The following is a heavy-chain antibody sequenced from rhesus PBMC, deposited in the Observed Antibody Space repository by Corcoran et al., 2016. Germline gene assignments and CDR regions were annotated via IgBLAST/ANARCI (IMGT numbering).Heavy chain of an antibody. D-gene: IGHD3-9*01. Sequence: QVQLQESGPGLVKPSETLSLTCAVSGGSISSNYWSWIRQPPGKGLEWIGYIYGSSGGTYYNPSLKSRFTISTDTSKDQFSLMLSSVTASYTAVYYCARLITVTITNAFDFWGQGLRVTVSS. CDR2: IYGSSGGT. CDR3: ARLITVTITNAFDF. V-gene: IGHV4-160*01. CDR1: GGSISSNY. J-gene: IGHJ3*01.